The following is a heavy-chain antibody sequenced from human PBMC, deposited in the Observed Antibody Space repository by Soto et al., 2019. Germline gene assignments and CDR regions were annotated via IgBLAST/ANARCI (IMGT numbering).Heavy chain of an antibody. CDR3: ARGAGGDCSGGSCQNFDY. J-gene: IGHJ4*02. Sequence: ASVKVSCKASGYTFTSYYMHWVRLAPGQGLEWMGIINPSGGSTSYAQKFQGRVTMTRDTSTSTVYMELSSLRSEDTAVYYCARGAGGDCSGGSCQNFDYWGQGTLVTVSS. CDR1: GYTFTSYY. CDR2: INPSGGST. D-gene: IGHD2-15*01. V-gene: IGHV1-46*03.